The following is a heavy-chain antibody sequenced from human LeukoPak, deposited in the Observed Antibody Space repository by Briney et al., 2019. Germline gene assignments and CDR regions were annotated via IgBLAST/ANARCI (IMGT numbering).Heavy chain of an antibody. CDR1: GFTFSDYY. D-gene: IGHD6-6*01. CDR3: ARDGPVPLRPQYYFDY. CDR2: ISTSGSTI. Sequence: GGSLRLSCAGSGFTFSDYYMGWIRQAPGKGLEWVSYISTSGSTIYYADSVKGRFTISRDNAKNSLYLQMNSLRAEDTAVYYCARDGPVPLRPQYYFDYWGQGTLVTVSS. V-gene: IGHV3-11*04. J-gene: IGHJ4*02.